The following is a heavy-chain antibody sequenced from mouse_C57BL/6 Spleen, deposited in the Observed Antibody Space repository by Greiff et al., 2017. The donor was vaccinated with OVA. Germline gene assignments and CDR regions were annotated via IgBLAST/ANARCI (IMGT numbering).Heavy chain of an antibody. CDR3: ARRDYYARDY. CDR2: INPGSGGT. V-gene: IGHV1-54*01. J-gene: IGHJ4*01. Sequence: VQLQQSGAELVRPGTSVKVSCKASGYAFTNYLIEWVKQRPGQGLEWIGVINPGSGGTNYNEKFKGKATLTADKSSSTAYMQLSSLTSEDSAVYFCARRDYYARDYWGQGTSVTVSS. CDR1: GYAFTNYL.